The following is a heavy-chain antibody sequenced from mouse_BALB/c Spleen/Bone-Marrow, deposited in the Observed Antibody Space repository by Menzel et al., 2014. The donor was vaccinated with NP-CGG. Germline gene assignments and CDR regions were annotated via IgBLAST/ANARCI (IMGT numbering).Heavy chain of an antibody. Sequence: VQLVESGPGLVAPSQSLSITCTVSGFSLTDYGINWVRQPPGKGLEWLGMIWGDGTTDYNSALRSRLSINKDNSRSQVFLKMNSLQTDDTARYYCAREKYGNCYAMGYWGQGTSVTVSS. J-gene: IGHJ4*01. CDR2: IWGDGTT. D-gene: IGHD2-10*02. CDR1: GFSLTDYG. CDR3: AREKYGNCYAMGY. V-gene: IGHV2-6-7*01.